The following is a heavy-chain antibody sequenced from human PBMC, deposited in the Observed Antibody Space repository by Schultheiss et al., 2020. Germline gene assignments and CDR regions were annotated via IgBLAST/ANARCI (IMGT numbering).Heavy chain of an antibody. D-gene: IGHD6-6*01. J-gene: IGHJ4*02. Sequence: GGSLRLSCAASGFTFSSYGMHWVRQAPGKGLEWVASIKQDGSDKYYVDSVKGRFTISRDNAKNSLYLQMSSLRAEDTAVYYCAREQPSYYFDYWGQGTLVTVSS. CDR1: GFTFSSYG. CDR2: IKQDGSDK. V-gene: IGHV3-7*01. CDR3: AREQPSYYFDY.